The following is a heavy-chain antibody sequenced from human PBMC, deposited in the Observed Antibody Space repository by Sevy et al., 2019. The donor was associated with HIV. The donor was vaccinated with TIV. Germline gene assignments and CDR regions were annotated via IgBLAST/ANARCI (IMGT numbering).Heavy chain of an antibody. D-gene: IGHD3-3*01. CDR3: ARLNRGYDFWSGYSSGGAFDI. Sequence: GGSLRLSCAASGFTFSSYWMSWVRQAPGKGLEWVANIKQDGSEKYYVDSVKGRFTISRDNAKNSRYLQMNSLRAEDTAVYYCARLNRGYDFWSGYSSGGAFDIWGQGTMVTVSS. J-gene: IGHJ3*02. V-gene: IGHV3-7*01. CDR2: IKQDGSEK. CDR1: GFTFSSYW.